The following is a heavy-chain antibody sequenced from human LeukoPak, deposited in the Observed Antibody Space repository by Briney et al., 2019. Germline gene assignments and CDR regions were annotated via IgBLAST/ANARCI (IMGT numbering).Heavy chain of an antibody. D-gene: IGHD5-18*01. V-gene: IGHV3-7*01. CDR2: IKQDGSEK. CDR1: GFTFSLYN. J-gene: IGHJ4*02. Sequence: PEGSLRLSCAASGFTFSLYNMNWVRQAPGKGLEWVANIKQDGSEKYYVDSVKGRFTISRDNAKNSLYLQMNSLRAEDTAVYYCAKLGEGGYSYDYLPYYFDYWGQGTLVTVSS. CDR3: AKLGEGGYSYDYLPYYFDY.